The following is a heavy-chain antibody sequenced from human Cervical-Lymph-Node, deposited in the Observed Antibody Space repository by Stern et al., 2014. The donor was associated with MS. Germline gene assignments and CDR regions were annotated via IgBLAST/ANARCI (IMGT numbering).Heavy chain of an antibody. V-gene: IGHV6-1*02. CDR1: GDSVSSNSAA. CDR3: ARDQGSPEGFDY. J-gene: IGHJ4*02. CDR2: TYSRSKWYT. D-gene: IGHD1-26*01. Sequence: QVQLQQSGPGLVKPSQTLSVTCAISGDSVSSNSAAWNWIRQSPSRVLEWLGRTYSRSKWYTDYAVSVKSRITINPDTSKNLLSLQLNSVTPDDTAVYYCARDQGSPEGFDYWGQGTLVTVSS.